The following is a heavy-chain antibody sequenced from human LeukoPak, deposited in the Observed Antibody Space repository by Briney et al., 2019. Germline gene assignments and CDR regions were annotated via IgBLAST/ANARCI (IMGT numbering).Heavy chain of an antibody. J-gene: IGHJ4*02. V-gene: IGHV3-33*05. D-gene: IGHD6-25*01. CDR3: ARDSSDFDY. CDR1: GFIFSHYG. Sequence: GGSLRLSCAASGFIFSHYGMHWVRQAPGKGLEWVAVIQNDASTENFADSVKGRFTISRDNSKNTVFLQMNSLRAEDTAVYYCARDSSDFDYWGQGTLVTVSS. CDR2: IQNDASTE.